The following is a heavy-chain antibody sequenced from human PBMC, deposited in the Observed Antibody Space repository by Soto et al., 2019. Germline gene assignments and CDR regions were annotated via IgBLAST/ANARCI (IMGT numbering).Heavy chain of an antibody. V-gene: IGHV5-51*01. CDR1: GYSFTSYW. Sequence: GESLKISCNGSGYSFTSYWIGWVRQMPGKGLEWMGIIYPGDSDTRYSPSFQGQVTISADKSISTAYLQWSSLKASDTAMYYCARHPLTTVVTRGFDYWGQGTLVTVSS. D-gene: IGHD4-17*01. CDR3: ARHPLTTVVTRGFDY. J-gene: IGHJ4*02. CDR2: IYPGDSDT.